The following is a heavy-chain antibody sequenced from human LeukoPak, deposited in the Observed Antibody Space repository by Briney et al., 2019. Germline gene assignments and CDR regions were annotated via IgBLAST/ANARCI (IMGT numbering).Heavy chain of an antibody. V-gene: IGHV3-23*01. D-gene: IGHD2-2*01. CDR1: GFTFSGYG. CDR3: ARDASALY. Sequence: GGSLRLSCAASGFTFSGYGMSWVRQAPGKGLEWVSVISGSGGSTYYADSVKGRFTISRDNSKNTLYLQINSLRDDDTSVYFCARDASALYWGRGTLVTVSS. CDR2: ISGSGGST. J-gene: IGHJ4*02.